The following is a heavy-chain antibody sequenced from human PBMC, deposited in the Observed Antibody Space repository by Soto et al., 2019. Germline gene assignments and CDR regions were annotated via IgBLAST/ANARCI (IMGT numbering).Heavy chain of an antibody. CDR3: ARATVTIKEVNSVAEYFQH. Sequence: WGSLRLSCAASWFNFCSFWISWVRQAPGKGPEWVASINQDGNNKQYVDSVRGRFTISRDNAKNSLYLQMNSLRAEDTAVYYCARATVTIKEVNSVAEYFQHWGQGTLVTVSS. J-gene: IGHJ1*01. CDR2: INQDGNNK. V-gene: IGHV3-7*04. D-gene: IGHD4-17*01. CDR1: WFNFCSFW.